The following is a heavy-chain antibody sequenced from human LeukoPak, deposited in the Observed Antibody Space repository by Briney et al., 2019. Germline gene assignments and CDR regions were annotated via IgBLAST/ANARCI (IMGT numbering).Heavy chain of an antibody. D-gene: IGHD3-10*01. V-gene: IGHV1-8*01. J-gene: IGHJ4*02. CDR3: VRGRYTMVRGVIILYY. CDR1: GYTFTSYD. Sequence: ASVKVSCKASGYTFTSYDINWVRQATGQGLEWMGWMNPNSGNTGYAQKFQGRVTMTRNTSISTAYMELSSLRSEDTAVYYCVRGRYTMVRGVIILYYWGQGTLVTVSS. CDR2: MNPNSGNT.